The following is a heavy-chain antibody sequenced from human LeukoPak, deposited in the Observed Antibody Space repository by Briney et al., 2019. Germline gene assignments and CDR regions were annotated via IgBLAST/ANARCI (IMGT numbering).Heavy chain of an antibody. Sequence: SETLSLTCTVSGGSVTSATYNWSWIRQPPGKGLEWIGYIYYRGSTNYNPSLKSRVTISVDTSKNQFSLKLSSVTAADTAVYYCARDLYDFWSGRISRWFDPWGQGTLVTVSS. CDR1: GGSVTSATYN. J-gene: IGHJ5*02. CDR2: IYYRGST. CDR3: ARDLYDFWSGRISRWFDP. V-gene: IGHV4-61*01. D-gene: IGHD3-3*01.